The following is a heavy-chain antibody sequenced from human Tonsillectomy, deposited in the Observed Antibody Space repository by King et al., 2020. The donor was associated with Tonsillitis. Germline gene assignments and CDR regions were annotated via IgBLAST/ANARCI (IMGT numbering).Heavy chain of an antibody. CDR1: GFTVSSTY. Sequence: VQLVESGGGLVQPGGSLRLSCAASGFTVSSTYMSWVRQAPGKGLEWVSVIYSGGTTYYADSVKGRFTISRDNSKSTLYLQMNSLRAEDTAVYYCARNFYDGSGYYNDAFDIWGQGTVVTVSS. CDR2: IYSGGTT. J-gene: IGHJ3*02. CDR3: ARNFYDGSGYYNDAFDI. V-gene: IGHV3-66*01. D-gene: IGHD3-22*01.